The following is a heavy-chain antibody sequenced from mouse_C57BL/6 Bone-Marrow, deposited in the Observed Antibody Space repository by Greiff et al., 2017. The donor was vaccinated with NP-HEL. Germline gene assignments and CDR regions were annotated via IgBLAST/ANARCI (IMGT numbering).Heavy chain of an antibody. J-gene: IGHJ2*01. D-gene: IGHD3-3*01. CDR2: IDPENGDT. V-gene: IGHV14-4*01. Sequence: EVQLQQSGAELVRPGASVKLSCTASGFNIKDDYMHWVKQRPEQGLEWIGWIDPENGDTEYASKFQGKATITADTSSNTAYLQLSSLTSEDTAVYYCTTPRGRSFLYFDDWGQGTTLTVSS. CDR3: TTPRGRSFLYFDD. CDR1: GFNIKDDY.